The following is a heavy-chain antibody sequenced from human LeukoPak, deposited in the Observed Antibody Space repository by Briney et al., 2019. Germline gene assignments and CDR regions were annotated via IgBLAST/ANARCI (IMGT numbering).Heavy chain of an antibody. Sequence: GGSPRLSCAASGFTFSSYSMNWVRQAPGKGLEWVSSISSSSSYICYADSVKGRFTISRDNAKNSLYLQMNSLRAEDTAVYYCARDMSSIVVVPAAMGYWGQGTLVTVSS. CDR3: ARDMSSIVVVPAAMGY. J-gene: IGHJ4*02. V-gene: IGHV3-21*01. CDR2: ISSSSSYI. D-gene: IGHD2-2*01. CDR1: GFTFSSYS.